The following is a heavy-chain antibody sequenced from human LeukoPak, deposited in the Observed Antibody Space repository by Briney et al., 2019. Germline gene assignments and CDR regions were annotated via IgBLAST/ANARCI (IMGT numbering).Heavy chain of an antibody. CDR2: IKEDGSEK. D-gene: IGHD2-15*01. Sequence: GGSLRLSCAASGFTFSSYWMGWVRQAPGKGPEWVAHIKEDGSEKYYADSVKGRFTMFRDNAKNSLYLQMNSLRAEDTALYYCARDLGYCSGRACYSVFDYWGQGTLVTVAS. CDR1: GFTFSSYW. J-gene: IGHJ4*02. V-gene: IGHV3-7*01. CDR3: ARDLGYCSGRACYSVFDY.